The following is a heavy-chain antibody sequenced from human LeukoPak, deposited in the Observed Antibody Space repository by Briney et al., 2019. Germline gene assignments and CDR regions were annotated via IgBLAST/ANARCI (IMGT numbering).Heavy chain of an antibody. V-gene: IGHV4-4*02. CDR2: IYHSGST. J-gene: IGHJ5*02. Sequence: SGTLSLTCAVSGGSISSSNWWSWVRQPPGKGLEWIGEIYHSGSTNYNPSLKSRVTISVDKSKNQFSLKLSSVTAADTAVYYCARDGRVMVREVRGWFDPWGQGTLVTVSS. CDR3: ARDGRVMVREVRGWFDP. D-gene: IGHD3-10*01. CDR1: GGSISSSNW.